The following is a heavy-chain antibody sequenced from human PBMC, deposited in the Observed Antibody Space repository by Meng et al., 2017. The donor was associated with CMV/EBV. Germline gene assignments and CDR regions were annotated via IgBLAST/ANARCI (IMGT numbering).Heavy chain of an antibody. D-gene: IGHD2-2*01. CDR2: IYYSGST. CDR3: ARGLPAAYGMDV. Sequence: SETLSLTCTVSGGSISSGDYYWSWIHQPPGKGLEWIGYIYYSGSTYYNPSLKSRVTISVDTSKNQFSLKLSSVTAADTAVYYCARGLPAAYGMDVWGQGTTVTV. J-gene: IGHJ6*02. V-gene: IGHV4-30-4*08. CDR1: GGSISSGDYY.